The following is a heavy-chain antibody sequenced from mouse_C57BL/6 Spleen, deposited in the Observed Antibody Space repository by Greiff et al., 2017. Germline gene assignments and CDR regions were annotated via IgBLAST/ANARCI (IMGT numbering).Heavy chain of an antibody. Sequence: QVQLKQSGAELVRPGASVTLSCKASGYTFTDYEMHWVQQTPVHGLEWIGAIDPETGGTAYNQKFKGKAILTADKSSSTAYMDLRSLTSEDSAVYYCTSRITTVVARYFGGWGQGTTLTVSS. CDR2: IDPETGGT. CDR1: GYTFTDYE. V-gene: IGHV1-15*01. J-gene: IGHJ2*01. CDR3: TSRITTVVARYFGG. D-gene: IGHD1-1*01.